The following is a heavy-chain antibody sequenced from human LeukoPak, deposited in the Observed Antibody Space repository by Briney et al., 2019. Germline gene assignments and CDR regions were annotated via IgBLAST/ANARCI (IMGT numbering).Heavy chain of an antibody. CDR1: GSGFTFGNFA. J-gene: IGHJ6*03. D-gene: IGHD3-16*01. V-gene: IGHV3-23*01. CDR3: AKDGSWGDYYFYFYMVV. CDR2: ISASGHYT. Sequence: GGSLRLSCEASGSGFTFGNFALSWVRQAPGKGPEWLSGISASGHYTYYADSVKGRFTISRDNFKNTLYIDMNSLRAEDTAVYYCAKDGSWGDYYFYFYMVVWGKGTTVTVSS.